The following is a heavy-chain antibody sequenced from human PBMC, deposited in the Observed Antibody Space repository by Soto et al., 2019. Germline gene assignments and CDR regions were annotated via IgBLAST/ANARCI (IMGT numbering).Heavy chain of an antibody. CDR1: GYSFTNYW. V-gene: IGHV5-10-1*01. J-gene: IGHJ3*02. Sequence: GESLKISCNGSGYSFTNYWISWVRQMPGKGLEWMGRIDPSDSYTHYSPSFQGHVTISTDKSTSTAYLQCSRLKASDTVMYYCARKYSSSWCQDAFDIWGQGTIVTVSS. D-gene: IGHD6-13*01. CDR3: ARKYSSSWCQDAFDI. CDR2: IDPSDSYT.